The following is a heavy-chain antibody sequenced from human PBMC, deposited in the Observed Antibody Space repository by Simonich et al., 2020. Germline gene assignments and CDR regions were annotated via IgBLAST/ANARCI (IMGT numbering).Heavy chain of an antibody. CDR1: GFTFSSYA. CDR2: ISYDGSNK. J-gene: IGHJ3*02. V-gene: IGHV3-30*07. Sequence: QVQLVESGGGVVQPGRSLRLSCAASGFTFSSYAMHWVRQAPGKWLEWVAGISYDGSNKYYADSVKGRFTISRDNSKNTLYLQMNSLRAEDTAVYYCAREGLLLDAFDIWGQGTMVTVSS. D-gene: IGHD2-15*01. CDR3: AREGLLLDAFDI.